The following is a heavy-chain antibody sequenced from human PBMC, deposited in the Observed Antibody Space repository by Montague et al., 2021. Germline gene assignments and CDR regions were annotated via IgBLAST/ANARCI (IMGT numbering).Heavy chain of an antibody. CDR2: IKRKTDGGTT. CDR1: GFTFSNAW. J-gene: IGHJ4*02. D-gene: IGHD1-7*01. V-gene: IGHV3-15*01. CDR3: TTGFNTWTYGTFC. Sequence: SLRLSCAASGFTFSNAWMSWVRQAPGKGLEWVGRIKRKTDGGTTDYAAPVKGRFTISRDDPKNTLYLQMNSLETEDTAVYYCTTGFNTWTYGTFCWGQGSLVTVSS.